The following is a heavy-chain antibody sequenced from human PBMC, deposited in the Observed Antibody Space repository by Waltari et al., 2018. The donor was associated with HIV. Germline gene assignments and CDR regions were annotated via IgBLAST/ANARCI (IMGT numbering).Heavy chain of an antibody. CDR2: ISGRSYSK. J-gene: IGHJ6*02. Sequence: EGQLLESGGGLVQPGGSLRLSCAASGFTFSNYALNWVRQAPGEGMGLGSAISGRSYSKYCADSGKGRFTISRDNSQNKLFLQMNSLRADDTAVYFCAKEHQYSHTWYSFYGMDVWGQGTTVTVSS. CDR1: GFTFSNYA. V-gene: IGHV3-23*01. CDR3: AKEHQYSHTWYSFYGMDV. D-gene: IGHD6-13*01.